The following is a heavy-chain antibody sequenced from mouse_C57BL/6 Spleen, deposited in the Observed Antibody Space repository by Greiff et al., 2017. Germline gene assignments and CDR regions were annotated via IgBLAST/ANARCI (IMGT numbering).Heavy chain of an antibody. V-gene: IGHV1-7*01. CDR2: INPSSGYT. CDR3: AKGEPSYDGYY. D-gene: IGHD2-3*01. J-gene: IGHJ2*01. Sequence: VQLQQSGAELAKPGASVKLSCKASGYTFTSYWMHWVKQRPGQGLEWIGYINPSSGYTKYSQKFKDKATLTADKSSSTAYMQLSRLTYEYSAVYYCAKGEPSYDGYYWGQGTTLTVSS. CDR1: GYTFTSYW.